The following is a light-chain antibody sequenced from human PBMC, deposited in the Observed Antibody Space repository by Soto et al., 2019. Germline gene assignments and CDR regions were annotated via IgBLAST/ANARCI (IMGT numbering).Light chain of an antibody. Sequence: EIVLTQSPANLSLSPGERATLSCRASQSVSNYLAWYQQKPGQAPRLLIYDVSNRATGIPPRFSGGGSGTDFTLTISSLEPEEFAVYYCQQRSNWPPLAVGQGTKLEIK. J-gene: IGKJ2*01. V-gene: IGKV3-11*01. CDR1: QSVSNY. CDR3: QQRSNWPPLA. CDR2: DVS.